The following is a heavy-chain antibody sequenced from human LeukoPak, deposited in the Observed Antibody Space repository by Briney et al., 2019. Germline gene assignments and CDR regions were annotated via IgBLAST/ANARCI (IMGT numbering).Heavy chain of an antibody. Sequence: GGSLRLSCAASGFTFSSYAMHWVRQAPGKGLEWVAVISYDGSNKYYADSVEGRFTISGDNSKNTLYLQMNSLRAEDTAVYYCARALNGYYFDYWGQGTLVTVSS. V-gene: IGHV3-30-3*01. CDR2: ISYDGSNK. CDR1: GFTFSSYA. CDR3: ARALNGYYFDY. D-gene: IGHD2-8*01. J-gene: IGHJ4*02.